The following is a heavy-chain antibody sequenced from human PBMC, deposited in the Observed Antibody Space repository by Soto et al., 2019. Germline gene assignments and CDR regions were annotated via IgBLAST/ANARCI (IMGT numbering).Heavy chain of an antibody. D-gene: IGHD3-22*01. J-gene: IGHJ4*02. Sequence: GASVKVSCKTSGYTFSNYGITWVRQAPGQPLEWMGGIIPIFGTANYAQKFQGRVTITADESTSTAYMELSSLRSEDTAVYYCARDRDDSSGYLDYWGQGTLVTAPQ. V-gene: IGHV1-69*13. CDR2: IIPIFGTA. CDR1: GYTFSNYG. CDR3: ARDRDDSSGYLDY.